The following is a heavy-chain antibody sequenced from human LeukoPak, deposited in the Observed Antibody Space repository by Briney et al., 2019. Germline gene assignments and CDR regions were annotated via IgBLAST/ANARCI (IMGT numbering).Heavy chain of an antibody. V-gene: IGHV4-39*01. J-gene: IGHJ6*03. CDR3: ASLFCSGGSCYSVYYYYMDV. CDR1: GGSISSSNYY. Sequence: SETLSLPCTVSGGSISSSNYYWGWIRQPPGKGLEWIGSIYYSGSTYYSPSLKSRVTISVDTSKNQFSLKLSSVTAADTAMYYCASLFCSGGSCYSVYYYYMDVWGKGTTVTISS. D-gene: IGHD2-15*01. CDR2: IYYSGST.